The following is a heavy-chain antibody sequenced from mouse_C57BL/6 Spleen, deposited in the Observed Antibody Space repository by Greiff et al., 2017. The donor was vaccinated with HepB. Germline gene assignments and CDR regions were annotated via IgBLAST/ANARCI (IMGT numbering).Heavy chain of an antibody. Sequence: VKVVESGAELVRPGASVKLSCKASGYTFTDYYINWVTQRPGQGLEWIARIYPGSGNTYYNEKFKGKATLTAEKSSSTAYMQLRSLTSEDSAVYFCAKGSYGYDGGYVDYWGQGTTLTVSS. CDR2: IYPGSGNT. D-gene: IGHD2-2*01. V-gene: IGHV1-76*01. J-gene: IGHJ2*01. CDR1: GYTFTDYY. CDR3: AKGSYGYDGGYVDY.